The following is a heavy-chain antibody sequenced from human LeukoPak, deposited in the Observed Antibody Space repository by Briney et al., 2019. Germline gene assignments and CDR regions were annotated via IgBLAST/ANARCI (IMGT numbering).Heavy chain of an antibody. Sequence: GASVKVSCKASGGTFSSYAISWVRQAPGQGLEWMGRIIPIFGTANYAQNFQGRVTITTDESTSTAYMELSSLRSEDTAVYYCARDSRYSYGLNYYFDYWGQGTLVTVSS. J-gene: IGHJ4*02. CDR3: ARDSRYSYGLNYYFDY. D-gene: IGHD5-18*01. V-gene: IGHV1-69*05. CDR1: GGTFSSYA. CDR2: IIPIFGTA.